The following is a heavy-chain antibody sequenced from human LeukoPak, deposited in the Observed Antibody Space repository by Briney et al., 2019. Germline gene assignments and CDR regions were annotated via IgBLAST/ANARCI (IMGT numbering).Heavy chain of an antibody. V-gene: IGHV3-74*01. Sequence: SGGSLRLSCAASGFTFSSHWMHWVRQAPGKGLVWVSRINSDGSSTSYADSVKGRFTISRDNAKNTLYLQMNSLRVEDTAVYYCAKGFWERSGSYWAFDIWGQGTMVTVSS. CDR2: INSDGSST. CDR3: AKGFWERSGSYWAFDI. J-gene: IGHJ3*02. D-gene: IGHD3-10*01. CDR1: GFTFSSHW.